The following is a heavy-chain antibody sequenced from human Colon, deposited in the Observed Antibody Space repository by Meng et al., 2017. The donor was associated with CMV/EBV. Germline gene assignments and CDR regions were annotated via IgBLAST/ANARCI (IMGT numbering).Heavy chain of an antibody. D-gene: IGHD2-15*01. CDR2: ISYDGSSE. Sequence: GESLKISCAASAVTFSGYAMHWVRQAPGKGLEWVAVISYDGSSEFYADSVKGRFTISRDNSKNMLYLQVISLRAEDTAVYYCARDIGRYCTGGTCYPRPYLYDLDVWGQGTTVTVSS. CDR1: AVTFSGYA. J-gene: IGHJ6*02. CDR3: ARDIGRYCTGGTCYPRPYLYDLDV. V-gene: IGHV3-30-3*01.